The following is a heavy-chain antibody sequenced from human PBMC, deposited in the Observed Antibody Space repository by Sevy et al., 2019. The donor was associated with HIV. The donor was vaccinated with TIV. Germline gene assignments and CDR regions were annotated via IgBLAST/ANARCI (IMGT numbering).Heavy chain of an antibody. J-gene: IGHJ4*02. V-gene: IGHV3-48*03. D-gene: IGHD3-10*01. CDR3: ARDRTGREKYCFDY. CDR1: GFTFSSYE. CDR2: ISSSGSTI. Sequence: GGSLRLSCAASGFTFSSYEMNWVRQAPGKGLEWVSYISSSGSTIYYADSVKGRFTISRDNAKNSLYLQMNSLRAEDTAVYYCARDRTGREKYCFDYWGQGTLVTVSS.